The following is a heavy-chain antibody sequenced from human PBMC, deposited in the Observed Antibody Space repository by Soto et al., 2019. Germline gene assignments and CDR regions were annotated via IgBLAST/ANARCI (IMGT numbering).Heavy chain of an antibody. CDR3: ARSVFP. Sequence: PSETLSLTCTVSGGSISSGDYYWSWIRQPPGKGLEWIGSAHYSGGTYPSLKSRVTISVDTSKNQFSLKLSSVTAADTAVYYCARSVFPWGQGTLVTVSS. J-gene: IGHJ5*02. CDR1: GGSISSGDYY. CDR2: AHYSGGT. V-gene: IGHV4-39*07.